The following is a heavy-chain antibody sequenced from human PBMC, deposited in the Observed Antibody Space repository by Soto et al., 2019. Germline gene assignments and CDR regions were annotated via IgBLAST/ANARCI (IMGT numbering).Heavy chain of an antibody. CDR1: GFTFSSYR. J-gene: IGHJ6*04. D-gene: IGHD5-12*01. CDR2: INSDGSST. Sequence: GGSLRLSCAASGFTFSSYRMHWVRQAPGKGLVWVSRINSDGSSTSYADSVKGRFTISRDNAKNTLYLQMNSLRAEDTAVYYCASGLRGLATTPSYGMDVWGKGTTVTVSS. V-gene: IGHV3-74*01. CDR3: ASGLRGLATTPSYGMDV.